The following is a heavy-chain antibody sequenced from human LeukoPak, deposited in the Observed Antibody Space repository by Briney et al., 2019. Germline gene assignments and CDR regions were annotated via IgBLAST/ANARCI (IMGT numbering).Heavy chain of an antibody. CDR2: INPNSGNT. D-gene: IGHD3-10*01. Sequence: ASVKVSCKASGYTFTGYYMHWVRQAPGQGLEWMGWINPNSGNTGYAQKFQGRVTMTRNTSISTAYMELSSLRSEDTAVYYCARDTPITMVRGVINWFDPWGQGTLVTVSS. J-gene: IGHJ5*02. CDR3: ARDTPITMVRGVINWFDP. CDR1: GYTFTGYY. V-gene: IGHV1-8*02.